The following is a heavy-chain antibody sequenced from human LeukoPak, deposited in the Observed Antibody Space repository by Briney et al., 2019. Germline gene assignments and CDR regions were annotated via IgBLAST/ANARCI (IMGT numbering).Heavy chain of an antibody. CDR1: GFTLSNYW. V-gene: IGHV3-7*01. CDR3: AKLSYYGSGSYRRAAMGV. D-gene: IGHD3-10*01. J-gene: IGHJ6*02. CDR2: IKQDGSQK. Sequence: GGSLRLSCAASGFTLSNYWMSWVRQAPGKGLEWVANIKQDGSQKYYVDSVKGRFTISRDNTKNSLYLQMNSLRAEDTAVYYCAKLSYYGSGSYRRAAMGVWGQGTTVTVSS.